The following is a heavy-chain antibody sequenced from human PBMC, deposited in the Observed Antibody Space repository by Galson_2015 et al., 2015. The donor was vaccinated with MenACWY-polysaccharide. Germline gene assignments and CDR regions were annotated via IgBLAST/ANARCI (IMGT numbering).Heavy chain of an antibody. Sequence: SLRLSCAASGFIFSNYWMHWVRQAPGEGLVWVSRIKSDASTTNNADSVKGRFTISRDNAKNTLYLEMNNLRAEDKAVYYCASSISCGMLDYWGQGTLVTVSS. J-gene: IGHJ4*02. CDR3: ASSISCGMLDY. CDR2: IKSDASTT. D-gene: IGHD2-15*01. V-gene: IGHV3-74*01. CDR1: GFIFSNYW.